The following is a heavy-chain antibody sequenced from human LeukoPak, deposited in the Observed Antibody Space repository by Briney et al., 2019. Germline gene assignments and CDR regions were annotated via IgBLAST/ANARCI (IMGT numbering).Heavy chain of an antibody. Sequence: PSETLSLTCTVSGGSISSSSYYWGWIRQPPGKGLEWIGSIYYSGSTYYNPSLKSRVTISVDTSKNQFSLKLSSVTAADTAVYYCARRGGSSVWFDPWGQGTLVTVPS. J-gene: IGHJ5*02. CDR1: GGSISSSSYY. CDR3: ARRGGSSVWFDP. D-gene: IGHD2-15*01. V-gene: IGHV4-39*01. CDR2: IYYSGST.